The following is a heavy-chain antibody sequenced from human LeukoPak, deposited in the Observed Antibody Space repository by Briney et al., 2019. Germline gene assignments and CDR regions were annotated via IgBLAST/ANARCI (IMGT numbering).Heavy chain of an antibody. CDR1: GGSISSYY. CDR3: ARDIGSRI. V-gene: IGHV4-4*07. CDR2: IHASGST. Sequence: PSETLSLTCTVSGGSISSYYWSWIRQPPGKGLEWIGRIHASGSTYYNPSLKSRVSMSIDMSKNQFSLRLNSVTAADTAVFYCARDIGSRIWGKGTTVIVSS. J-gene: IGHJ6*04. D-gene: IGHD1-26*01.